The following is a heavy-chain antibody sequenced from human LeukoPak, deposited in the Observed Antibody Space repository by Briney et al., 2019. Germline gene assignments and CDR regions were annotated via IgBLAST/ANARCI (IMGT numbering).Heavy chain of an antibody. D-gene: IGHD6-13*01. V-gene: IGHV3-23*01. CDR2: ISGSGGST. CDR1: GFTFSSYA. Sequence: GGSLRLSCAASGFTFSSYAMSWVRQAPGKGPEWVSAISGSGGSTYYADSVKGRFTVSRDNSKNTLYLQMNSLRIEDTAVYYCAKRMGPSIAATDLDHWGQGTLVTVSS. J-gene: IGHJ4*02. CDR3: AKRMGPSIAATDLDH.